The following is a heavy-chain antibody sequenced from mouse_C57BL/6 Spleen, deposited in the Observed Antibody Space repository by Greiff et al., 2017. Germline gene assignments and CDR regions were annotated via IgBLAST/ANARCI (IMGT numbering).Heavy chain of an antibody. D-gene: IGHD2-14*01. V-gene: IGHV1-61*01. Sequence: VQLQQPGAELVRPGSSVKLSCKASGYTFTSYWMDWVKQRPGQGLEWIGNIYPSDSETHYNQKFKDKATLTVDKSSSTAYMQLSSLTSEDSAVYCCAREEPVRRGFAYWGQGTLVTVSA. CDR2: IYPSDSET. CDR1: GYTFTSYW. J-gene: IGHJ3*01. CDR3: AREEPVRRGFAY.